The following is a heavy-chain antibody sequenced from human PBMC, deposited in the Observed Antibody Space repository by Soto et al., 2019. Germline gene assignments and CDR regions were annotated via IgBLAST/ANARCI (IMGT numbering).Heavy chain of an antibody. V-gene: IGHV4-59*12. J-gene: IGHJ4*02. CDR3: ARGEPYYYDNSGFEYIEYFDL. CDR2: IYYDGRT. CDR1: GGSISTYY. Sequence: SETLSLTCTVSGGSISTYYWSWIRQPPGKGLEWIGFIYYDGRTNFNPSLKSRVSIFVDTSKNQFSLKLNSVTAADTAVYFCARGEPYYYDNSGFEYIEYFDLWGRGIPVTVSS. D-gene: IGHD3-22*01.